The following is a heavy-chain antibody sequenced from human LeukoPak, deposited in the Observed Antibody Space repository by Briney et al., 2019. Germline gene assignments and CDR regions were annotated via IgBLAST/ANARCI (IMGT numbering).Heavy chain of an antibody. D-gene: IGHD3-16*01. J-gene: IGHJ3*02. CDR3: ARVGVVGDAFDI. V-gene: IGHV3-13*04. Sequence: PGGSLRLSCAASGITFSSYDMHWVRQATGKGLEWVSAIGTAGDTYYPGSVKGRFTISRENAKNSLYLQMNSLRAGDTAVYYCARVGVVGDAFDIWGQGTMVTVSS. CDR2: IGTAGDT. CDR1: GITFSSYD.